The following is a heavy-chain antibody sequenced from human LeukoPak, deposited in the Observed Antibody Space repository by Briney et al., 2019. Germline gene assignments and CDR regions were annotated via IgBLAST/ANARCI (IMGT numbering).Heavy chain of an antibody. CDR3: AKDRLGAMMYFDF. V-gene: IGHV3-23*01. J-gene: IGHJ4*02. D-gene: IGHD1-26*01. Sequence: ETLSLTCAVYGGSFSGDFWSWIRQAPGKGLEWVSAISGSGGSTYYADSVKGRVTISRDNSKNTLYLQVNSLRVEDTAVYYCAKDRLGAMMYFDFWGQETLVTVSS. CDR1: GGSFSGDF. CDR2: ISGSGGST.